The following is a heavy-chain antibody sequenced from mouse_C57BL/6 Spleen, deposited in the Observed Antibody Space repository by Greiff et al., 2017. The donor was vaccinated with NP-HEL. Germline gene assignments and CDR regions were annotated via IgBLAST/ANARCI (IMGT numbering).Heavy chain of an antibody. D-gene: IGHD1-1*01. CDR1: GYAFSSYW. J-gene: IGHJ3*01. CDR2: IYPGDGDT. CDR3: ARGGGSSSWFAY. Sequence: QVHVKQSGAELVKPGASVKISCKASGYAFSSYWMNWVKQRPGKGLEWIGQIYPGDGDTNYNGKFKGKATLTADKSSSTAYMQLSSLTSEDSAVYFCARGGGSSSWFAYWGQGTLVTVSA. V-gene: IGHV1-80*01.